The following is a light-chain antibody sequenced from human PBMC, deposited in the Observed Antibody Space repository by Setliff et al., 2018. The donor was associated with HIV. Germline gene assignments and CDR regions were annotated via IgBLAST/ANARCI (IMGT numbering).Light chain of an antibody. V-gene: IGLV1-40*01. CDR2: GNS. CDR1: SSNIGAGFD. J-gene: IGLJ1*01. Sequence: QSVLTQPPSVSGAPGQTVTISCTGSSSNIGAGFDAHWYQHVPGTAPKLLVFGNSNRPSGVPDRFSGSKSGTSAPLAITGLQAEDEADYYCQSFDNSLSGSRVFGTGTKVTVL. CDR3: QSFDNSLSGSRV.